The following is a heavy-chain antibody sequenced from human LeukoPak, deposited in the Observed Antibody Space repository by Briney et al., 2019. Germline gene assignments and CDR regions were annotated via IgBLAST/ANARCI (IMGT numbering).Heavy chain of an antibody. V-gene: IGHV3-7*01. J-gene: IGHJ6*02. CDR2: IKQDGSEK. Sequence: GESLRLSCAASGITFSSYWMTWVRQAPGKGLEWVANIKQDGSEKFYVDSVKGRFTISRDNAKNSLSLQMNSLRAEDTAVYYCARGAGGSYYYALDVWGQGTTVTVSS. CDR3: ARGAGGSYYYALDV. CDR1: GITFSSYW. D-gene: IGHD1-26*01.